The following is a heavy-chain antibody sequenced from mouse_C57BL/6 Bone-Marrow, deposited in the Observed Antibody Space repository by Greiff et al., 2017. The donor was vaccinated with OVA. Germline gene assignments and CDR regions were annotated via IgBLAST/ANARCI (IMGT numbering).Heavy chain of an antibody. J-gene: IGHJ2*01. CDR1: GFTFSDYG. Sequence: EVQLVESGGGLVKPGGSLKLSCAASGFTFSDYGMHWVRQAPEKGLEWVAYISSGSSTIYYADTVKGRFTISRDHAKNTLFLQMTRLESEDTAMCYCARSDYDYFDYWGQGTTFTVSS. D-gene: IGHD2-4*01. CDR3: ARSDYDYFDY. CDR2: ISSGSSTI. V-gene: IGHV5-17*01.